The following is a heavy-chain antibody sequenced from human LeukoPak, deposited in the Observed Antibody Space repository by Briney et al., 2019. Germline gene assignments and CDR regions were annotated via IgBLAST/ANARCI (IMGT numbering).Heavy chain of an antibody. CDR2: IYGGGST. J-gene: IGHJ4*02. V-gene: IGHV3-66*02. D-gene: IGHD3-22*01. CDR1: GFTVSSNY. CDR3: ARDWDSSGYYYDY. Sequence: PGGSLRLSCAASGFTVSSNYMSWVRQAPGKGLEWVSVIYGGGSTYYADSVKGRFTISRDNSKNTLYLQMNSLRAEDTAVYYCARDWDSSGYYYDYWGQGTLVTVSS.